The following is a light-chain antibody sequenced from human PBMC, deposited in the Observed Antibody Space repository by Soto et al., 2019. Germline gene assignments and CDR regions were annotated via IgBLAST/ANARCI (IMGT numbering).Light chain of an antibody. Sequence: DIQLTQSPSTLSASVGDRVTITCRASQNMNILLGWYQQNPGKAPKFLISRASILESGAPSRFSCSGSGAEFTLTISSLQPDDFATDDGQHYNSYSCTFGQGTKVEIK. CDR3: QHYNSYSCT. V-gene: IGKV1-5*03. J-gene: IGKJ1*01. CDR2: RAS. CDR1: QNMNIL.